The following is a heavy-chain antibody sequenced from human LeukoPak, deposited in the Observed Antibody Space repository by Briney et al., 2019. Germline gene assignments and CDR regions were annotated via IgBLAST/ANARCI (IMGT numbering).Heavy chain of an antibody. D-gene: IGHD5-18*01. CDR3: ARDRWGYSYGGD. V-gene: IGHV3-7*01. CDR1: GFDFSNYW. Sequence: GGSLRLSCAASGFDFSNYWMSWVRQAPGKGLEWVANIKQDGSEKYYVDSVKGRFTISRDNAKNSLYMQMNSLRAEDTAVYFCARDRWGYSYGGDWGQGTMVTVSS. CDR2: IKQDGSEK. J-gene: IGHJ3*01.